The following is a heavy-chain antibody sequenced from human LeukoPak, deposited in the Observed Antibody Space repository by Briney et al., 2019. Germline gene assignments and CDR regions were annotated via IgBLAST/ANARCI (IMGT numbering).Heavy chain of an antibody. CDR3: VRGSYGAYDY. J-gene: IGHJ4*02. Sequence: PGGSLRLSCAASGFTFSSYSMNWVRQGPGKGLEWVSSISSSSSYRYYADSVKGRFTISRDNAKNSLYLQMNSVRAEDTAVYYCVRGSYGAYDYWGQGSLVTVSS. CDR2: ISSSSSYR. D-gene: IGHD4-17*01. V-gene: IGHV3-21*01. CDR1: GFTFSSYS.